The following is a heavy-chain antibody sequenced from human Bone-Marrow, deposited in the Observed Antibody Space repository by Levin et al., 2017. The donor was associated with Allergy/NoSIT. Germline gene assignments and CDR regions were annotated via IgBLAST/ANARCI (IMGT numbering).Heavy chain of an antibody. J-gene: IGHJ4*02. Sequence: KSGPTLVKPTQTLTLTCTFSGFSLSTSGVLVGWIRQPPGKALEWLTVIYWNDDKYYSPSLKSRRSIIKDTSKNQVVRIMTSMDPVDTGTYYCAHLTPNRDLASYFDYWGQGILVTVSS. CDR2: IYWNDDK. D-gene: IGHD3-10*01. CDR3: AHLTPNRDLASYFDY. CDR1: GFSLSTSGVL. V-gene: IGHV2-5*01.